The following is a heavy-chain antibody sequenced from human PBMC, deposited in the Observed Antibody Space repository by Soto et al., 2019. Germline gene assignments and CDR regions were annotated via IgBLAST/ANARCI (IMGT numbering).Heavy chain of an antibody. Sequence: QVQLVQSGAEVKKPGSSVKISCKDSGGTFSTYSMFWVRQAPGQGLEWMGRIIPMLGVRNYAQRFQDRVTIIADKSTATVHMELSSLRSEDTALYYCTIGSWSGEVFYIWVQGSMVTVSS. J-gene: IGHJ3*02. CDR1: GGTFSTYS. D-gene: IGHD2-21*01. V-gene: IGHV1-69*02. CDR2: IIPMLGVR. CDR3: TIGSWSGEVFYI.